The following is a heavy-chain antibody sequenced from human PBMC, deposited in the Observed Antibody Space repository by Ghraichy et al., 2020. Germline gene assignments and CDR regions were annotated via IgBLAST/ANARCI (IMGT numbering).Heavy chain of an antibody. D-gene: IGHD2-15*01. CDR3: ARDHPPQLSGYCSGVTRYGGVYYFDY. J-gene: IGHJ4*02. Sequence: ASVKVSCKASGYTFTSYGISWVRQAPGQGLEWMGWVSGYSGNTSYTQKVQGRVTMTTDTSTSTAYMELRSLRSDDTAVYYCARDHPPQLSGYCSGVTRYGGVYYFDYWGQGTLVTVSS. V-gene: IGHV1-18*01. CDR1: GYTFTSYG. CDR2: VSGYSGNT.